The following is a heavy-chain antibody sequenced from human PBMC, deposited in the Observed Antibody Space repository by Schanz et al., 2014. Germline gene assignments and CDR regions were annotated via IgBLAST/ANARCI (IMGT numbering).Heavy chain of an antibody. CDR3: VRVSFADPRLYRGMDRDIDY. V-gene: IGHV3-23*01. CDR1: GFNFSDYA. J-gene: IGHJ4*02. CDR2: ISGGGGTT. Sequence: EVHLLESGGGLVPPGGSLRLSCAASGFNFSDYAMCWVRQAPGKGLEWVSAISGGGGTTYYTDSVKGRFTISRDNSKSTLYLQMNSLRAEDTAVYYCVRVSFADPRLYRGMDRDIDYWGQGTLVTVSS. D-gene: IGHD5-18*01.